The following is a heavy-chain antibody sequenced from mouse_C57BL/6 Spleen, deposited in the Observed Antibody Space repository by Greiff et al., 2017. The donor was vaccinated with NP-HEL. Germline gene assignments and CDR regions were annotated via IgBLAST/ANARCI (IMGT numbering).Heavy chain of an antibody. CDR2: INPSTGGT. CDR3: ARRPYYGNFYYFDY. J-gene: IGHJ2*01. CDR1: GYSFTGYY. V-gene: IGHV1-42*01. Sequence: EVKLMESGPELVKPGASVKISCKASGYSFTGYYMNWVKQSPEKSLEWIGEINPSTGGTTYNQKFKAKATLTVDKSSSTAYMQLKSLTSEDSAVYYCARRPYYGNFYYFDYWGQGTTLTVSS. D-gene: IGHD2-10*01.